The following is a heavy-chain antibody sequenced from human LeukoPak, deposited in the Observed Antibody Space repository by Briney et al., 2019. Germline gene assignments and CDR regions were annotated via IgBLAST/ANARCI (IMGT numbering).Heavy chain of an antibody. D-gene: IGHD2-15*01. V-gene: IGHV1-3*01. CDR2: INAGNGNT. CDR3: ARDVAKYYFDY. J-gene: IGHJ4*02. CDR1: GYTFTSYA. Sequence: ASVKVSCKASGYTFTSYAMHWVRQAPGQRLEWMGWINAGNGNTKYSQKFQGRVTMTTDTSTSTAYMELRSLRSDDTAVYYCARDVAKYYFDYWGQGTLVTVSS.